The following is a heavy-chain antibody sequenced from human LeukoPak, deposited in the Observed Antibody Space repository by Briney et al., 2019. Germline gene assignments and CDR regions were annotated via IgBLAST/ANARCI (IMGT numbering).Heavy chain of an antibody. CDR3: ARGWLQFTLGY. J-gene: IGHJ4*02. Sequence: ASVKVSCKASGYTFTGYYMHWVRQAPGQGLEWMGWINAGNGNTKYSQKFQGRVTITRDTSASTAYMELSSLRSEDTAVYYCARGWLQFTLGYWGQGTLVTVSS. CDR2: INAGNGNT. CDR1: GYTFTGYY. V-gene: IGHV1-3*01. D-gene: IGHD5-24*01.